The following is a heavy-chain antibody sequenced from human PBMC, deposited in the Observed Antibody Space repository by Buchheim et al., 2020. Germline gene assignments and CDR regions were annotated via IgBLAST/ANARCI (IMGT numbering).Heavy chain of an antibody. J-gene: IGHJ6*02. Sequence: EVQLLESGGGLVQPGGSLRLSCAASGFTFSSYAMSWVRQAPGKGLEWVSAISGSGGSTYYADSVKGRFTISRDNSKNTLYLQMNSLRAEDTAVYYCAKDLYSGGYSYYYYGMDVWGQGTT. D-gene: IGHD1-26*01. CDR3: AKDLYSGGYSYYYYGMDV. V-gene: IGHV3-23*01. CDR2: ISGSGGST. CDR1: GFTFSSYA.